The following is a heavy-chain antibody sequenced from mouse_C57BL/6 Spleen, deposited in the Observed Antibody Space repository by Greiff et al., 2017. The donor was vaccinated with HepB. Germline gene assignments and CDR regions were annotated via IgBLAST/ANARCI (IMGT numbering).Heavy chain of an antibody. CDR3: ARPHYYGSSGTWFAY. D-gene: IGHD1-1*01. J-gene: IGHJ3*01. Sequence: QVQLQQPGAELVRPGTSVKLSCKASGYTFTSYWMHWVKQRPGQGLEWIGVIDPSDSYTNYNQKFKGKATLTVDTSSSTAYMQLSSLTSEDSAVYYCARPHYYGSSGTWFAYWGQGTLVTVSA. CDR1: GYTFTSYW. V-gene: IGHV1-59*01. CDR2: IDPSDSYT.